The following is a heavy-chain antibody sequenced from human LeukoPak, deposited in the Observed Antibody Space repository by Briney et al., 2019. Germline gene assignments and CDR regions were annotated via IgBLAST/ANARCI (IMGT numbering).Heavy chain of an antibody. J-gene: IGHJ4*02. CDR1: GFTFSSYA. V-gene: IGHV3-23*01. D-gene: IGHD2/OR15-2a*01. CDR2: ISGSASST. Sequence: PGGSLRLSCAASGFTFSSYAMSWVRQAPGKRLEWVSAISGSASSTYYAESVKGRFTISRDNSKNTLYLQMNSLRDEDTAVYYCAKDPLVNSQEYFDCWGQGTLVTVSS. CDR3: AKDPLVNSQEYFDC.